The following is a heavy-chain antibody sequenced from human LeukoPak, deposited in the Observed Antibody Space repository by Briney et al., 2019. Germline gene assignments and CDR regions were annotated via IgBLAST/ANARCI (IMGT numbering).Heavy chain of an antibody. CDR1: GFPFSSYS. D-gene: IGHD6-19*01. CDR3: AREYSSGWPRYYYYGMDV. Sequence: GGSLRLSCAASGFPFSSYSMTWVRQAPGKGLEWVANIKQDGGEKYYVDSVEGRFTISRDNAKNSLYLQMNSLRAEDTAVYYCAREYSSGWPRYYYYGMDVWGQGTTVTVSS. CDR2: IKQDGGEK. V-gene: IGHV3-7*01. J-gene: IGHJ6*02.